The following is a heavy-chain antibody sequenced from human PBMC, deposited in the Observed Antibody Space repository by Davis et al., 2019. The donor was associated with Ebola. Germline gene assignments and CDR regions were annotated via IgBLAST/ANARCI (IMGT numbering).Heavy chain of an antibody. D-gene: IGHD6-6*01. Sequence: GESLKISCAASGFTFDDYAMHWVRQAPGKGLEWVAVISYDGSNKYYADSVKGRFTISRDNSKNTLYLQMNSLRAEDTAVYYCARQLPMTPLDYWGQGTLVTVSS. CDR3: ARQLPMTPLDY. J-gene: IGHJ4*02. CDR2: ISYDGSNK. V-gene: IGHV3-30-3*01. CDR1: GFTFDDYA.